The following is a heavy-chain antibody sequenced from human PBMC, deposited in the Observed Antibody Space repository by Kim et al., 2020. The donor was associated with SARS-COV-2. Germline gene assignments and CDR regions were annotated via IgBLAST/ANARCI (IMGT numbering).Heavy chain of an antibody. CDR3: VRGGTIY. J-gene: IGHJ4*02. V-gene: IGHV3-7*01. CDR2: DGSDK. D-gene: IGHD3-10*01. Sequence: DGSDKYYGDAVKGRFTITRDNAKNSVYLQMNSLTVEDTAVYYCVRGGTIYWGQGTLVTVSS.